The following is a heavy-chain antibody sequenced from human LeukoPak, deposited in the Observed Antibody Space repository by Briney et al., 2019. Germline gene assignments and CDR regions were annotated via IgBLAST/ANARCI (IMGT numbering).Heavy chain of an antibody. CDR1: EFTFSIYA. V-gene: IGHV3-23*01. Sequence: GGSLRLSCAASEFTFSIYAMSWVRQAPGKGLEWVSSITSAGENTFYTGSVQGRFTISRHNSRNTLYLQIKSLRAEDTAIYYCAKDRPNYYGSNGHYYRRDGDYWGQGTLVTVSS. CDR2: ITSAGENT. CDR3: AKDRPNYYGSNGHYYRRDGDY. J-gene: IGHJ4*02. D-gene: IGHD3-22*01.